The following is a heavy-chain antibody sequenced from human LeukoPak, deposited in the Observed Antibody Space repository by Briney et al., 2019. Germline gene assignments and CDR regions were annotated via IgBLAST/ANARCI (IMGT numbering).Heavy chain of an antibody. CDR3: ARSSIAAPRHKEYFQH. CDR1: GGTFSNYA. D-gene: IGHD6-6*01. Sequence: ASVKVSCKASGGTFSNYAISWVRQAPGQGLEWMGGIIPIFGTANYAQKFRGRVTITADKSTRTAYMELSSLRSEDTAVYYCARSSIAAPRHKEYFQHWGQGTLVTVSS. CDR2: IIPIFGTA. J-gene: IGHJ1*01. V-gene: IGHV1-69*06.